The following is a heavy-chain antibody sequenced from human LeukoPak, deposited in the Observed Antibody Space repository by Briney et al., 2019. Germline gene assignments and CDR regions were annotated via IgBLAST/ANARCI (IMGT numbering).Heavy chain of an antibody. Sequence: SETLSLTCTVSGGSISSYYWSWIRQPPGKGLEWIGYIYTSGSTNYNPSLKSRVTISVDTSKNQFSLKLSSVTAADTAVYYCARSITMVRGVMDYYYCCYMDVWGKGTTVTVSS. CDR2: IYTSGST. D-gene: IGHD3-10*01. CDR3: ARSITMVRGVMDYYYCCYMDV. V-gene: IGHV4-4*09. J-gene: IGHJ6*03. CDR1: GGSISSYY.